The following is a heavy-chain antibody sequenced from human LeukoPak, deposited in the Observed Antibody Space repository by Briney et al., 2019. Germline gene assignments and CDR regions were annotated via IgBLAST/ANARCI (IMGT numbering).Heavy chain of an antibody. D-gene: IGHD7-27*01. V-gene: IGHV4-38-2*02. CDR1: GYSISSGYY. CDR3: ARVPTGDWDLPPPYYSDY. CDR2: IYHSGST. J-gene: IGHJ4*02. Sequence: SETLSLTCTVSGYSISSGYYWGWIRQPPGKGLEWIGSIYHSGSTYYNPSLKSRVTISVDTSKNQYSLKLSSVTAADTAVYYCARVPTGDWDLPPPYYSDYWGQGTLVTVSS.